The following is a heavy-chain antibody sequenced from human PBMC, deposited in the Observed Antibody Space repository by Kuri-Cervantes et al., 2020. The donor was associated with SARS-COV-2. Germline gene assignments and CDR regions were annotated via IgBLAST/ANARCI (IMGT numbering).Heavy chain of an antibody. Sequence: GSLRLSCTVSGGSISSSSHYWGWIRQPPGKGLEWIGSIYFSGSTYYTPSLKSRVTISVDTSKNQFSLKLTSVTATDTAVYYCGRQASDWHIDYWGQGTLVTVSS. J-gene: IGHJ4*02. CDR1: GGSISSSSHY. V-gene: IGHV4-39*01. CDR2: IYFSGST. D-gene: IGHD3-9*01. CDR3: GRQASDWHIDY.